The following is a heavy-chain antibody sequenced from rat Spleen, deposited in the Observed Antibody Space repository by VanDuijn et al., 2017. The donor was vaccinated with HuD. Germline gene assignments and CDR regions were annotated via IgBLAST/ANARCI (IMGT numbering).Heavy chain of an antibody. CDR3: TTGYYDGYYLVFDY. V-gene: IGHV5-27*01. J-gene: IGHJ2*01. Sequence: EVQLVESGGGLVQPGRFLKLSCAASGFTFSNSDMAWVRQAPTKGLEWGASISPSGGSTYYRDSVKGRFTVSRDNAKSTLYLQMDSLRSEDTATYYCTTGYYDGYYLVFDYWGQGVMVTVSS. CDR1: GFTFSNSD. CDR2: ISPSGGST. D-gene: IGHD1-12*03.